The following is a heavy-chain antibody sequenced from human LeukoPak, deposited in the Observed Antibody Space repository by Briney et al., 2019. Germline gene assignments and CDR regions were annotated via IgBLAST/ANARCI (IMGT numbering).Heavy chain of an antibody. CDR1: GFTFSSYA. V-gene: IGHV3-23*01. CDR2: ISGSGGST. J-gene: IGHJ4*02. CDR3: AKDSLWFGELLIGFDY. Sequence: GGSLRLSCAASGFTFSSYAMSWVRQAPGKGLEWVSAISGSGGSTYYADSVKGRFTISRDNSKNTLYLQMNSLRAEDTAVYYCAKDSLWFGELLIGFDYWGQGTLVTVSS. D-gene: IGHD3-10*01.